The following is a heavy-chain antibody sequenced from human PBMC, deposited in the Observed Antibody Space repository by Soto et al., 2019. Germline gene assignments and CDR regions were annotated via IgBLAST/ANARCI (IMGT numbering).Heavy chain of an antibody. CDR1: GGSISSSSYY. CDR2: IYYSGST. D-gene: IGHD5-18*01. Sequence: ASETLSLTCTVSGGSISSSSYYWGWIRQPPGKGLEWIGSIYYSGSTYYNPSLKSRVTISVDTSKNQFSLKLSSVTAADTAVYYCARRIQIRAYKYYGMDVWGQGTKVTVYS. CDR3: ARRIQIRAYKYYGMDV. V-gene: IGHV4-39*01. J-gene: IGHJ6*02.